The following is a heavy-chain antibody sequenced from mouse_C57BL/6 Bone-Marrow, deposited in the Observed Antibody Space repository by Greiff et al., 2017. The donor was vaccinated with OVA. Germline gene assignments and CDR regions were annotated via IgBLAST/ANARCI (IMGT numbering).Heavy chain of an antibody. J-gene: IGHJ2*01. D-gene: IGHD2-4*01. CDR2: IYPRSGNT. V-gene: IGHV1-81*01. Sequence: VQLQQSGAELARPGASVKLSCKASGYTFTSYGISWVKQRPGQGLEWIGEIYPRSGNTYYNEKFTGKATLTADKSSSTAYMELRSLTSEDAAVYFCARGYDYGSFGDWGKGTTLTVSS. CDR3: ARGYDYGSFGD. CDR1: GYTFTSYG.